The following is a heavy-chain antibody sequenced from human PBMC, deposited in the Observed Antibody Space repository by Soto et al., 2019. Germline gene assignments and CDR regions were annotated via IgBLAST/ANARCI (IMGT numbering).Heavy chain of an antibody. Sequence: ASVKVSCKASGGTFSSNAISWVRQAPGQGLEWMGGIIPIFGTANHAQKFQGRVTITADESTSTAYMELSSLRSEDTAVYYCARGKWNHVADYYYYGMDVWGQGTTVTVSS. CDR2: IIPIFGTA. CDR1: GGTFSSNA. D-gene: IGHD1-20*01. CDR3: ARGKWNHVADYYYYGMDV. J-gene: IGHJ6*02. V-gene: IGHV1-69*13.